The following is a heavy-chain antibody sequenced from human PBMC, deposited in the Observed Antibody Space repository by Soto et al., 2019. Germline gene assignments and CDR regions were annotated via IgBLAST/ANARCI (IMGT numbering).Heavy chain of an antibody. D-gene: IGHD5-12*01. Sequence: VQLLESGGDLVQPGGSLRLSCVASGFILNNYAMSWVRQAPGKGLEWVSTIGGTDGDSDGVPWYEASVKGRFTISRDSSTNTLFLHMANLRAADSALYYCVKRLRNLGAFDFWGQGTTVVVSS. V-gene: IGHV3-23*01. CDR1: GFILNNYA. J-gene: IGHJ3*01. CDR3: VKRLRNLGAFDF. CDR2: IGGTDGDSDGVP.